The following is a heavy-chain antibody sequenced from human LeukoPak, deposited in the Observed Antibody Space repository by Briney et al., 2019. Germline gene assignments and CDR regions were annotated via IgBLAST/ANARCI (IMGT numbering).Heavy chain of an antibody. CDR1: GGSISGYY. Sequence: MPSETLSLTCTVSGGSISGYYWSWIRQPPGKGLEWIGYIHYSGSTNYNPSLKSRVTISVDKSKNQFSLKLTSVTAADTAVYYCARFRPGGYESYFDYWGQGTLVTVSS. J-gene: IGHJ4*02. D-gene: IGHD5-12*01. CDR2: IHYSGST. V-gene: IGHV4-59*12. CDR3: ARFRPGGYESYFDY.